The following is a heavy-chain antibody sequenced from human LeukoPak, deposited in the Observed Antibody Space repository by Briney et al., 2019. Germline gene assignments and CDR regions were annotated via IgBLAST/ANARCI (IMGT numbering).Heavy chain of an antibody. CDR1: GGTFSSYA. Sequence: SVKVSCKASGGTFSSYAISWVRQAPGQGLEWIGGIIPIFGTANYAQKFQGRVTITADESTSTAYMELSSLRSEDTAVYYCARGPIVVVPAAPFDYWGQGTLVTVSS. V-gene: IGHV1-69*13. J-gene: IGHJ4*02. CDR2: IIPIFGTA. CDR3: ARGPIVVVPAAPFDY. D-gene: IGHD2-2*01.